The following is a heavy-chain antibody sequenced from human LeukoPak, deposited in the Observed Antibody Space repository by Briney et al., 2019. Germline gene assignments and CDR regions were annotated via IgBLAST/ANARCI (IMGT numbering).Heavy chain of an antibody. Sequence: ASVKVSCKASGYTFTSYYMHWVRQAPGQGLEWMGIINPSGGSTSYAQKFQGRVTMTRDTSTSTVYVELSSLRSEDTAVYYCARDRSVGAVFNGMDVWGQGTTVTVSS. J-gene: IGHJ6*02. CDR3: ARDRSVGAVFNGMDV. V-gene: IGHV1-46*01. D-gene: IGHD3-10*01. CDR1: GYTFTSYY. CDR2: INPSGGST.